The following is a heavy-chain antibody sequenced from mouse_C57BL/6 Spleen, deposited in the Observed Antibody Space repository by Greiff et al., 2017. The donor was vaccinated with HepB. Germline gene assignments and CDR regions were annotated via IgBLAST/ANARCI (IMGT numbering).Heavy chain of an antibody. J-gene: IGHJ4*01. CDR1: GFTFSSYA. Sequence: EVKLMESGEGLVKPGGSLKLSCAASGFTFSSYAMSWVRQTPEKRLEWVAYISSGGDYIYYADTVKGRFTISRDNARNTLYLQMSSLTSEDTAMYYCTHIYYGKTPYYYAMDYWGQGTSVTVSS. V-gene: IGHV5-9-1*02. CDR2: ISSGGDYI. D-gene: IGHD2-1*01. CDR3: THIYYGKTPYYYAMDY.